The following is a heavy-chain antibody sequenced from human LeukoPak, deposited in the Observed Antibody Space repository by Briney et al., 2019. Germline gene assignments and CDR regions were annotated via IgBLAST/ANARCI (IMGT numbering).Heavy chain of an antibody. CDR1: GFTFSSYG. CDR2: ISYDGSNK. Sequence: GGSLRLSCAASGFTFSSYGMHWVRQAPGKGLEWVAVISYDGSNKYYADSVKGRFTISRDNSKNTLYLQMNSLRAEDTAVYYCAKDSYYYDSSGSISYFDYWGQGTLVTVSS. J-gene: IGHJ4*02. CDR3: AKDSYYYDSSGSISYFDY. D-gene: IGHD3-22*01. V-gene: IGHV3-30*18.